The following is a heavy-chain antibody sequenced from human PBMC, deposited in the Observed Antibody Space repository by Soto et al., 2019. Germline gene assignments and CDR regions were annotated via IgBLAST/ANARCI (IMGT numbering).Heavy chain of an antibody. CDR2: INTDGSSS. CDR3: AREAGYCSRTSCYRRAFNT. D-gene: IGHD2-2*01. CDR1: GFTFSGHW. V-gene: IGHV3-74*03. J-gene: IGHJ3*02. Sequence: PGGSLRLSCAASGFTFSGHWMHWVRQVPGKGLEWVSRINTDGSSSAYADSVKGRFTISRDNAKNTLYLQMNGLRAEDTAVYYCAREAGYCSRTSCYRRAFNTWGQGTTVTVSS.